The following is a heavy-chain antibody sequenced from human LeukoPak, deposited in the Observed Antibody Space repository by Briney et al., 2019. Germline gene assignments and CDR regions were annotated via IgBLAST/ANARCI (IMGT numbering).Heavy chain of an antibody. CDR2: TSGSGGST. J-gene: IGHJ4*02. CDR3: AKDRIAAAGTYY. D-gene: IGHD6-13*01. Sequence: GGPLRLSCAASGFTFSDYYMSWVRQAPGKGLEWVSATSGSGGSTYYADSVKGRFTISRDNSKNTLYLQMNSLRAEDTAVYYCAKDRIAAAGTYYWGQGTLVTVSS. CDR1: GFTFSDYY. V-gene: IGHV3-23*01.